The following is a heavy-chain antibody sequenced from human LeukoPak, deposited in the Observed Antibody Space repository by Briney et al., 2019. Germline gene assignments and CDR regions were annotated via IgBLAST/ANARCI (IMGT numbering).Heavy chain of an antibody. V-gene: IGHV3-7*01. CDR1: GFTFSNFW. CDR3: ARITTNGYFEY. Sequence: GGSLRLSCAGSGFTFSNFWMGWVRQAPGKGLEWVASIKYDESEKHHVDSVKGRFAVSRDNAKNSLYLQMSRLRAEDTAVYFCARITTNGYFEYWGQGIVVTVSS. D-gene: IGHD1-1*01. CDR2: IKYDESEK. J-gene: IGHJ4*02.